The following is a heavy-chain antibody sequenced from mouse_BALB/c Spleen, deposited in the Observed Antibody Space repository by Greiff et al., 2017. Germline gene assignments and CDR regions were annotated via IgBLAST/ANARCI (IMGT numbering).Heavy chain of an antibody. V-gene: IGHV1-63*02. CDR3: AVYYRYEDYYAMDY. J-gene: IGHJ4*01. Sequence: QVQLQQSGAELVRPGTSVKISCKASGYTFTNYWLGWVKQRPGHGLEWIGDIYPGGGYTNYNEKFKGKATLTADTSSSTAYMQLSSLTSEDSAVYFCAVYYRYEDYYAMDYWGQGTSVTVSS. D-gene: IGHD2-14*01. CDR2: IYPGGGYT. CDR1: GYTFTNYW.